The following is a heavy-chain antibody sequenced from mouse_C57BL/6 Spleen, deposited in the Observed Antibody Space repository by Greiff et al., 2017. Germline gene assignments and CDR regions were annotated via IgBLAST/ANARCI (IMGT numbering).Heavy chain of an antibody. CDR2: IRLKSDNYAT. Sequence: EVKLEESGGGLVQPGGSMKLSCVASGFTFSNYWMNWVRQSPEKGLEWVAQIRLKSDNYATHYAESVKGRFTISRDDSKSSVYLQMNNVRAEDTGIYYCTRAYYSKAPFDYWGQGTTLTVSS. CDR3: TRAYYSKAPFDY. D-gene: IGHD2-5*01. CDR1: GFTFSNYW. V-gene: IGHV6-3*01. J-gene: IGHJ2*01.